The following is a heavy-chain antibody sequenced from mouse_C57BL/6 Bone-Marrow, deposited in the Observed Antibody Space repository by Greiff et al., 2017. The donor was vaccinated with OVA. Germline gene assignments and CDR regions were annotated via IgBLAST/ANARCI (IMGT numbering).Heavy chain of an antibody. CDR2: IRTNANNHDT. V-gene: IGHV6-6*01. CDR3: TRSFYRYYAMDY. CDR1: GFTFSDAW. Sequence: EVKLVESGGGLVQPGGSMKLSCAASGFTFSDAWMDWVRQSPEKGLEWVAEIRTNANNHDTYYAVSVKGRFTISRDDSKSSVYQQMNILRAEDTGIYYCTRSFYRYYAMDYWGQGTSVTVSS. J-gene: IGHJ4*01. D-gene: IGHD2-1*01.